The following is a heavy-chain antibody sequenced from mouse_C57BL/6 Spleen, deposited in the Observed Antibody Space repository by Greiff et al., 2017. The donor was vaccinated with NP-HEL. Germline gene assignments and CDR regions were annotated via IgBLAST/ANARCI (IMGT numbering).Heavy chain of an antibody. V-gene: IGHV1-53*01. J-gene: IGHJ1*03. CDR1: GYTFTSYW. Sequence: VQLQQSGTELVKPGASVKLSCKASGYTFTSYWMHWVKQRPGQGLEWIGNINPSNGGTNYHEKFKSKATLTVDKSSSPAYMQLSSLTSEDSAVYDCVYYSNSYWYFDVWGTGTTVTVSS. D-gene: IGHD2-5*01. CDR3: VYYSNSYWYFDV. CDR2: INPSNGGT.